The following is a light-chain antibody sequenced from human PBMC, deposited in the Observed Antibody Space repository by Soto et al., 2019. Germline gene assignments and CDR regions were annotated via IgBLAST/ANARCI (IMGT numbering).Light chain of an antibody. CDR2: GAS. V-gene: IGKV3-15*01. J-gene: IGKJ5*01. CDR1: QSVRSN. CDR3: QQQCKWPIT. Sequence: DIVMTQSPAPLSASPGERATLSCRASQSVRSNLAWYQQKPGQAPRLLIYGASTRPTGIPARFSGSGSGTEFTLSIGSLQPEDVAVYYCQQQCKWPITLGQGTRLEIK.